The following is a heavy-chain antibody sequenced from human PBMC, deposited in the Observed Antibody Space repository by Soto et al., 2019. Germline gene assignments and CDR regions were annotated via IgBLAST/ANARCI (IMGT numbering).Heavy chain of an antibody. CDR2: ISAYNGNT. J-gene: IGHJ2*01. V-gene: IGHV1-18*04. CDR3: ARSDSSGYYTIRYWYFDL. D-gene: IGHD3-22*01. Sequence: ASVKVSCKASGYTFTSYGISWVRQAPGQGLEWMGWISAYNGNTNYAQKLQGRVTMTTDTSTSTAYMELRSLRSDDTAVYYCARSDSSGYYTIRYWYFDLWGRGTLVTVSS. CDR1: GYTFTSYG.